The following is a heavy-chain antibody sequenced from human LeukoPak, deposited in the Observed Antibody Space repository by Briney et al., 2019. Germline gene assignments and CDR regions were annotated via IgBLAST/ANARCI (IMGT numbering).Heavy chain of an antibody. CDR2: INPEGSEK. D-gene: IGHD5-18*01. V-gene: IGHV3-7*01. CDR1: GLTFSSSW. Sequence: GGSLRLSCAVSGLTFSSSWMDWVRQAPGKGLEWVASINPEGSEKYSADSVKGRFTISRDNAKNSLYLQMDSLRVEDTAFYYCARDLAYSRLDYWGQGMLVTVSS. J-gene: IGHJ4*02. CDR3: ARDLAYSRLDY.